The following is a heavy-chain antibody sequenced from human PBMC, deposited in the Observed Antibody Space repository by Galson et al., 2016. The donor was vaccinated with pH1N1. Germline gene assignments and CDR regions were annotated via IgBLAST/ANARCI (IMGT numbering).Heavy chain of an antibody. J-gene: IGHJ4*02. CDR1: GFSISTYW. Sequence: SLRLSCAASGFSISTYWMTWVRQAPGKGLEWVANIGQDGSKIYYVDSVKGRFTISRDNAKNSLYLQMNSLRDEDTALYYCARAIGSRSAYWGQGTLVTVSS. D-gene: IGHD3-16*02. CDR3: ARAIGSRSAY. V-gene: IGHV3-7*01. CDR2: IGQDGSKI.